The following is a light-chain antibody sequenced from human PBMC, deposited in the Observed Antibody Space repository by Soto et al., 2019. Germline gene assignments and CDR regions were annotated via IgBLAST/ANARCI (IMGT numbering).Light chain of an antibody. CDR3: QQYNSYLYT. CDR2: DAS. V-gene: IGKV1-5*01. J-gene: IGKJ2*01. CDR1: QSISNW. Sequence: DIQMTQSPSTLSASVGDRVTITCRASQSISNWLAWYQQKPGKAPKLLIYDASSLECGVPSRFSGSASGTDFTLTISSLQPDDFSTYYCQQYNSYLYTFGQGTKLEIK.